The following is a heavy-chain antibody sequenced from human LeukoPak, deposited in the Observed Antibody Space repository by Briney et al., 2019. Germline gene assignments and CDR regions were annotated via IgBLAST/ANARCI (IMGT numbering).Heavy chain of an antibody. J-gene: IGHJ6*02. CDR1: GGSISSSSYY. V-gene: IGHV4-39*01. CDR3: ARGNPDILTGYGGDYYYYGMDV. CDR2: IYYSGST. D-gene: IGHD3-9*01. Sequence: SETLSLTCTVSGGSISSSSYYWGWIRQPPGKGLEWIGSIYYSGSTYYNPSLKSRVTISVDTSKNQFSLKLSSVTAADTAVYYCARGNPDILTGYGGDYYYYGMDVWGQGTTVTVSS.